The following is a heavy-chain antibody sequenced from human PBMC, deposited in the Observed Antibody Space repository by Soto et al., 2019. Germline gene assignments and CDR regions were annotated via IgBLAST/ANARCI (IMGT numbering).Heavy chain of an antibody. CDR1: GGSVSSGSDY. Sequence: QVHLQESGPGLVKPSETLSLTCTVSGGSVSSGSDYWHWIRQPPGEGLEWIGCVYYSGSTTYNLSRNSRVSISVDTSKNQFSLKLSFVTAADTAVYYCARCRSSPDYGGQGTLVTVSS. V-gene: IGHV4-61*01. J-gene: IGHJ4*02. CDR2: VYYSGST. D-gene: IGHD3-16*02. CDR3: ARCRSSPDY.